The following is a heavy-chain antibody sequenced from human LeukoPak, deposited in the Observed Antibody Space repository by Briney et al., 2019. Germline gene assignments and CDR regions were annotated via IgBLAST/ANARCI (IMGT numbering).Heavy chain of an antibody. D-gene: IGHD4-23*01. V-gene: IGHV4-39*01. CDR3: SRTGCNSMQDAFDI. Sequence: SETLSLTCTVSGDSISSRSYYWGWIRQLPGKGLEWIGSIYYSGSTYYNPSLKSRVTISVDTSTNQFSLRVTSVTAADTAVYYCSRTGCNSMQDAFDIWGQGTMVTVSS. CDR1: GDSISSRSYY. CDR2: IYYSGST. J-gene: IGHJ3*02.